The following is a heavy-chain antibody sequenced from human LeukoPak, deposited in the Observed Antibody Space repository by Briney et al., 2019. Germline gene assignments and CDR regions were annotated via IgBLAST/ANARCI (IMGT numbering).Heavy chain of an antibody. CDR3: ARNQTVTKGGIRHNWFDP. V-gene: IGHV4-39*01. CDR1: GGSITSSSYYWDY. J-gene: IGHJ5*02. Sequence: SETLSLTCTVSGGSITSSSYYWDYWGSLRQPPGKGLVWIGSIDYSGNTHYSASLKSRLTISVDTSKNQFALKLTSVTAADTALYYCARNQTVTKGGIRHNWFDPWGQGTLGTVSS. CDR2: IDYSGNT. D-gene: IGHD4-17*01.